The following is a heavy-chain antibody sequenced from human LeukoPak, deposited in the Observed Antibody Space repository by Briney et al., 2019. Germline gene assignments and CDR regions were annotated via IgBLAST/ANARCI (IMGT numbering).Heavy chain of an antibody. Sequence: GGSLRLSCAASGFTFSNFAMHWVRQAPGKGLEWVTLISPEGDRLNYAGSVKGRFTISRDHSKNTLYLQMSSLRAGDTAVYYCAKDRDYYGHSADSWGQGTLVTVSS. V-gene: IGHV3-30*04. CDR1: GFTFSNFA. D-gene: IGHD4-23*01. J-gene: IGHJ4*02. CDR3: AKDRDYYGHSADS. CDR2: ISPEGDRL.